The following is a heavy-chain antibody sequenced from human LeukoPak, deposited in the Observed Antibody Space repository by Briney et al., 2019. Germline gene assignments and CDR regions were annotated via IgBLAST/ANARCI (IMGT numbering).Heavy chain of an antibody. J-gene: IGHJ4*02. CDR2: LSYSGST. Sequence: SETLSLTCTVSGGSISSSSYYWGWIRQPPGTGLEWIGALSYSGSTYYNPSLKSRVTISVDTSKNQFSLKLSSVTAADTAVYYCASSLLGIYSYGYLPFDYWGQGTLVTVSS. CDR1: GGSISSSSYY. V-gene: IGHV4-39*07. CDR3: ASSLLGIYSYGYLPFDY. D-gene: IGHD5-18*01.